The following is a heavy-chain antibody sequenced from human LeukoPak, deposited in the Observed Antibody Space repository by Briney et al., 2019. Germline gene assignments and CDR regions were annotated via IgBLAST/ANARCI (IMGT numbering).Heavy chain of an antibody. J-gene: IGHJ4*02. CDR1: GFTFRSYW. CDR2: IHSDGSST. CDR3: ARHNYGYDY. D-gene: IGHD3-10*01. Sequence: GGSLRLSCAASGFTFRSYWMHWVRQAPGKGLVWVSHIHSDGSSTSYADSVQVRFTISRDNAKNTLYLQMNSLRAEDTAVYYCARHNYGYDYWGQGTLVTVSS. V-gene: IGHV3-74*01.